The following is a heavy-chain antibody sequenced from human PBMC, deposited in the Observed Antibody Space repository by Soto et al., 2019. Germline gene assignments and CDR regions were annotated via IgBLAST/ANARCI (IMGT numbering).Heavy chain of an antibody. CDR3: ARGRYCLTGRCFPNWFDS. V-gene: IGHV4-30-4*01. J-gene: IGHJ5*01. CDR2: IYKSATT. Sequence: TLSLTCSVSGDSISTVDYFWAWIRQPPGQALEYIGYIYKSATTYYNPSFEGRVAISLDTSKSHFSLNVTSVTAADTAVYFCARGRYCLTGRCFPNWFDSWGQGTLVTVSS. CDR1: GDSISTVDYF. D-gene: IGHD2-15*01.